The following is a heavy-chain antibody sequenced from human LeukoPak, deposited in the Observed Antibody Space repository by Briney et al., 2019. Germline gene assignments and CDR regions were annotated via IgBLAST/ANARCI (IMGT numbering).Heavy chain of an antibody. CDR3: ARHDCSGGSCYSRPFEY. J-gene: IGHJ4*02. CDR2: IYAGDSDT. V-gene: IGHV5-51*01. CDR1: GYSFTSYW. Sequence: GESLKISCKGSGYSFTSYWIGWVRQMPGKGLEWMGIIYAGDSDTRYSPSFQGQVTISADKSSSIAYLQWSSLKASDTAIYYCARHDCSGGSCYSRPFEYWGQGTLVTVSS. D-gene: IGHD2-15*01.